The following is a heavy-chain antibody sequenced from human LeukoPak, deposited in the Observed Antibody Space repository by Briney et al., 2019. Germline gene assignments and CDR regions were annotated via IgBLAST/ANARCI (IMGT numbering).Heavy chain of an antibody. CDR1: GGSISSSSYY. Sequence: SETLSLTCTVSGGSISSSSYYWGWIRQPPGKGLEWIGSIYYSGSTYYNPSLKSRVTISVDTSKNQFSLRLSSVTAADTAVYYCAREDPLVAARGLDYWGQGTLVTVSS. J-gene: IGHJ4*02. D-gene: IGHD2-15*01. V-gene: IGHV4-39*07. CDR3: AREDPLVAARGLDY. CDR2: IYYSGST.